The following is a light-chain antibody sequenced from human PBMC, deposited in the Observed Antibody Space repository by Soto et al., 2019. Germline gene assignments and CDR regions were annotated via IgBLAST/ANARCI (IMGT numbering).Light chain of an antibody. Sequence: MQLTQSTSTLSASVGDRVTITCLASQSFASWLAWYQHKPGKAPKLLIYKASSLESGVPSRFSGSGSGTEFTLTISSLQPDDFATYYCQQYNSYSRTFGQGTKVDIK. V-gene: IGKV1-5*03. CDR2: KAS. CDR3: QQYNSYSRT. J-gene: IGKJ1*01. CDR1: QSFASW.